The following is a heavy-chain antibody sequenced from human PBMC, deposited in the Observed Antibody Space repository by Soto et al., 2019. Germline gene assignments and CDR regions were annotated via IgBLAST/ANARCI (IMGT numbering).Heavy chain of an antibody. D-gene: IGHD5-18*01. CDR1: GFTFTSSA. CDR3: ARGIPVDTAVIDAFDI. J-gene: IGHJ3*02. Sequence: SVKVSCKASGFTFTSSAVQWVRQARGQRLEWIGWIVVGSGNTNYAQKFQERVTITRDTSASTVYMELSSLRSEDTAVYYCARGIPVDTAVIDAFDIWGQGTMVTVSS. CDR2: IVVGSGNT. V-gene: IGHV1-58*01.